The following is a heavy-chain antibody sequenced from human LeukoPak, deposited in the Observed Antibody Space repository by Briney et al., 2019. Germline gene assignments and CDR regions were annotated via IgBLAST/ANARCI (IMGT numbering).Heavy chain of an antibody. D-gene: IGHD3-10*01. V-gene: IGHV3-33*01. CDR2: IWYDGSNK. Sequence: PGGSLRLSCAASGFTFSSYGMHWVRQAPGKGLEWVAVIWYDGSNKYYADSVKGRFTISRDNSKNTLYLQMNSLRAEDTAVYYCARDYRNYYSSGSYPGEHWGQGTLVTVSS. J-gene: IGHJ4*02. CDR3: ARDYRNYYSSGSYPGEH. CDR1: GFTFSSYG.